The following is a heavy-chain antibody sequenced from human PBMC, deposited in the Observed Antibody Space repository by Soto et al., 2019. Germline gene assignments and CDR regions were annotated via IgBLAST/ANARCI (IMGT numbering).Heavy chain of an antibody. Sequence: QVQLVQSGAEVKRPGASVTVSCKASGYSFTNDDISWVRRVTGQGLEWMGWMSPKTGNTGFAQKFHGRVTTTRNTSITTAYMELTSLRSDDTAVYYCTRWLGYSAGSDVWGQGTTVTVSS. CDR3: TRWLGYSAGSDV. J-gene: IGHJ6*02. V-gene: IGHV1-8*02. D-gene: IGHD5-18*01. CDR2: MSPKTGNT. CDR1: GYSFTNDD.